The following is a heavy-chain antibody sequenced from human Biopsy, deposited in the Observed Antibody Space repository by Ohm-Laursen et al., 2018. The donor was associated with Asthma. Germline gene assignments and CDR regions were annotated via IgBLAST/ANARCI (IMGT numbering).Heavy chain of an antibody. CDR2: ISVYNGNT. CDR1: GYTFNSVG. V-gene: IGHV1-18*01. J-gene: IGHJ6*02. D-gene: IGHD3-10*01. Sequence: ATVKISCKASGYTFNSVGITWVRQAPGQGLEWMGWISVYNGNTKVAQKLQDRVTMITDTSTSTAYMELRSLRSDDTAVYFCARAVDYSHYYGIDVWGQGTTVTVS. CDR3: ARAVDYSHYYGIDV.